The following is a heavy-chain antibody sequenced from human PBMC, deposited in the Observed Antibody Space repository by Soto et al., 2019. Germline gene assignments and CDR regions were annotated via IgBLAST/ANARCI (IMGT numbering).Heavy chain of an antibody. D-gene: IGHD6-19*01. CDR1: GFTFSRYG. V-gene: IGHV3-33*01. Sequence: LRLSCAASGFTFSRYGMHWVRQAPGRGLEWVAVIWYDGSNIYYADSVKGRFTISRDNSKDTLDLQMNSLRAEDTAVYYCARDREQWLVGYYFDYWGQGTLVTVSS. CDR3: ARDREQWLVGYYFDY. J-gene: IGHJ4*02. CDR2: IWYDGSNI.